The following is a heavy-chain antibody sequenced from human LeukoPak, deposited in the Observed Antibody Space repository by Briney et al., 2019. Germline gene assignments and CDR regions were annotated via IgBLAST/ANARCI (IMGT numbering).Heavy chain of an antibody. CDR3: AKSIVPMTTVTANWFDP. D-gene: IGHD4-17*01. CDR1: GFTFSSYA. Sequence: PGGSLRLSCAASGFTFSSYAMSWVRQAPGKGLEWVSAISGSGGNTYYADSVKGRFTISRDNSKNTLYLQMNSLRAEDTAVYYCAKSIVPMTTVTANWFDPWGQGTLVTVSS. J-gene: IGHJ5*02. V-gene: IGHV3-23*01. CDR2: ISGSGGNT.